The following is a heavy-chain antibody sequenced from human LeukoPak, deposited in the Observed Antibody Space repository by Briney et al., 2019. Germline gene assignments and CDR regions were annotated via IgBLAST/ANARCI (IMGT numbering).Heavy chain of an antibody. CDR1: GFPFSSYA. Sequence: GGSLRLSCAASGFPFSSYAMSWVRQAPGRGLGWVSGISGSGAGTYYADSVKGRFTISRDSSKNTLYLQMNSLRAEDTAVYYCARDLCGGDCFSHFDYWGQGTLVTVSS. V-gene: IGHV3-23*01. J-gene: IGHJ4*02. CDR3: ARDLCGGDCFSHFDY. D-gene: IGHD2-21*02. CDR2: ISGSGAGT.